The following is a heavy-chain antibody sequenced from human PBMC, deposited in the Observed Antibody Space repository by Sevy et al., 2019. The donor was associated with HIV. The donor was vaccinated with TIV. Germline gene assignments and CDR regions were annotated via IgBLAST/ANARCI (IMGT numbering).Heavy chain of an antibody. D-gene: IGHD6-13*01. CDR1: GGSISSYY. CDR3: ARVSRRYSSSWYVRGRSYYYYMDV. Sequence: SETLSLPCTVSGGSISSYYWSWIRQPAGKGLEWIGRIYTSGSTNYNPSLKSRVTMSVDTSKNQFSLKLSSVTAADTAVYYCARVSRRYSSSWYVRGRSYYYYMDVWGKGTTVTVSS. J-gene: IGHJ6*03. V-gene: IGHV4-4*07. CDR2: IYTSGST.